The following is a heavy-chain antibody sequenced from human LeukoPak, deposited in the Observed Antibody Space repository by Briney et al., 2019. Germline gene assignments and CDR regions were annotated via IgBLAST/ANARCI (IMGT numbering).Heavy chain of an antibody. Sequence: SQTLSLTCTVSGGSISSGGYYWSWIRQHPGKGLEWIGYIYYSGSTYYNPSLKSRVTISVDTSKNQFSLKLTSVTAADTAVYYCASRNDILTGYVFDFWGQGTLVTVSS. CDR3: ASRNDILTGYVFDF. CDR1: GGSISSGGYY. CDR2: IYYSGST. J-gene: IGHJ4*02. V-gene: IGHV4-31*03. D-gene: IGHD3-9*01.